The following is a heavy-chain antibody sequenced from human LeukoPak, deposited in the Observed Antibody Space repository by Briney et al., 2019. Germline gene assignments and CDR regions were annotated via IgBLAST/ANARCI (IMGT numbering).Heavy chain of an antibody. J-gene: IGHJ4*02. D-gene: IGHD6-19*01. CDR2: ISSDGSNK. V-gene: IGHV3-30-3*01. Sequence: GESLRLSYAGSGFTFRRCGLHWVRQAPGKGLEWFAVISSDGSNKYYAGSVEGRFTISRDNYNNTLLLQMNSLRAEDTAVYYCARTDTSGWSRPLDCWGQGTLVTVSS. CDR3: ARTDTSGWSRPLDC. CDR1: GFTFRRCG.